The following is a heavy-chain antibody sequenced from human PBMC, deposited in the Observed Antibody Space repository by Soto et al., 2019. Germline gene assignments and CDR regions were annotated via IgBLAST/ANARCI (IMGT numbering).Heavy chain of an antibody. CDR1: GDTISNGGDS. CDR2: IHHSGSP. J-gene: IGHJ4*02. Sequence: PSETLSLTCAVSGDTISNGGDSWAWIRQPPGKALEWIGHIHHSGSPYNNPSLKSRVTISADTSKNQFSLKLTSVTAADTAVYYCARGSTTAKVDSWGQGTLVTVYS. CDR3: ARGSTTAKVDS. V-gene: IGHV4-30-2*05. D-gene: IGHD4-17*01.